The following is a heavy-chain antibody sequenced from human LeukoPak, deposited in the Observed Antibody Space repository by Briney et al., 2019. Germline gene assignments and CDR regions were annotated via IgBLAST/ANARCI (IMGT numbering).Heavy chain of an antibody. V-gene: IGHV2-5*01. Sequence: SGPTLVKPTQTLTLTCTFSGFSLSTSGVGVGWIRQPPGKALEWLALIYWNDDKRYSPSLKSRLTITKDTSKNQVVLTMTNMDPVDTATYYCAHRRIAARWWVFDYWGQGTLVTVSS. CDR3: AHRRIAARWWVFDY. CDR2: IYWNDDK. J-gene: IGHJ4*02. CDR1: GFSLSTSGVG. D-gene: IGHD6-6*01.